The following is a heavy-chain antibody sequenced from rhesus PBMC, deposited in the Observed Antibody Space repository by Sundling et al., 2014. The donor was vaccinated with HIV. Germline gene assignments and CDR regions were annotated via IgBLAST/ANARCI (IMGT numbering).Heavy chain of an antibody. CDR3: AITTAAAGTLTLDF. D-gene: IGHD6-25*01. CDR2: IYGSSLST. J-gene: IGHJ4*01. V-gene: IGHV4S10*01. CDR1: GGSISDTYY. Sequence: QVQLQESGPGLVKPSETLSLTCAVSGGSISDTYYWSWIRQPPGKGLEWIGYIYGSSLSTNYNPSLKSRVAISKDMSKNQFSLRLTSVTAADTAVYYCAITTAAAGTLTLDFWGQGVLVTVSS.